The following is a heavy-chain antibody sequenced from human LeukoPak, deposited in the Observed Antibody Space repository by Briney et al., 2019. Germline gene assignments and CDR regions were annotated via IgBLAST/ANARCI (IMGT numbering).Heavy chain of an antibody. V-gene: IGHV3-48*01. D-gene: IGHD3-10*01. Sequence: PGGSLRLSCAASGFTFSSYSIDWVRQAPGKGLEWLSYISSSSSTIYYADSVKGRFTISRDDSKNTVYLQMNSLRPEDTAVYFCARDRGPGWFDPWGQGTLVTVSS. CDR1: GFTFSSYS. J-gene: IGHJ5*02. CDR2: ISSSSSTI. CDR3: ARDRGPGWFDP.